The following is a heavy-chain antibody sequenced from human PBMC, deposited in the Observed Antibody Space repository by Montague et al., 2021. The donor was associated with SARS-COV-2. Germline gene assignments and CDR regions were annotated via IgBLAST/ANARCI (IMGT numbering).Heavy chain of an antibody. D-gene: IGHD2-2*03. V-gene: IGHV6-1*01. Sequence: LSGDSVSPGASLSSDSLSWHWIRQSPSRGIEWLASTYYRSKWYNDSAPSVSGRATVKPDTSRNQFSLHLDSVTPEDTALYFCARKMDSSFDVWGKGTMVVVSS. J-gene: IGHJ3*01. CDR2: TYYRSKWYN. CDR3: ARKMDSSFDV. CDR1: GASLSSDSLS.